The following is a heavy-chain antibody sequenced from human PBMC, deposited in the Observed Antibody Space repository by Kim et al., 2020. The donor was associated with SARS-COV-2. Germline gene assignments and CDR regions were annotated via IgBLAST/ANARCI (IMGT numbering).Heavy chain of an antibody. Sequence: GGSLRLSCAASGFTFSSYSMNWVRQAPGKGLEWVSSISSSSSYIYYADSVKGRFTISRDNAKNSLYLQMNSLRAEDTAVYYCARDKGYSYGYTYYFDYWGQGTLVTVSS. V-gene: IGHV3-21*01. CDR1: GFTFSSYS. J-gene: IGHJ4*02. CDR2: ISSSSSYI. D-gene: IGHD5-18*01. CDR3: ARDKGYSYGYTYYFDY.